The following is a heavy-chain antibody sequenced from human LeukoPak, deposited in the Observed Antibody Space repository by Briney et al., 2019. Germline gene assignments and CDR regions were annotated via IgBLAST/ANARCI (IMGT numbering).Heavy chain of an antibody. V-gene: IGHV4-30-4*01. CDR3: ARLRGRDRDVDY. CDR2: IYYSGST. J-gene: IGHJ4*02. CDR1: GGSISSGDYY. D-gene: IGHD3-10*01. Sequence: SETLSLTCTVSGGSISSGDYYWSWIRQPPGKGLEWIGYIYYSGSTYYNPSLKSRVTMSVDTSENQFSLKLSSVTAADTAVYYCARLRGRDRDVDYWGQGTLVTVSS.